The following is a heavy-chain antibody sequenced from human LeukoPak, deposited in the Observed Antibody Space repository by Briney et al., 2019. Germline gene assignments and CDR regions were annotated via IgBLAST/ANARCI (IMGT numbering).Heavy chain of an antibody. CDR2: MWYDGSIK. D-gene: IGHD5-18*01. V-gene: IGHV3-33*02. CDR3: AKAWTVQVWSFSVDV. J-gene: IGHJ6*02. CDR1: GFTFSNYG. Sequence: GGSLRLSCAASGFTFSNYGMHWVRQAPGKGLEWLAIMWYDGSIKYYADSAKGRFTISRDNSKNTVFLQMNSLGAEDTAVYYCAKAWTVQVWSFSVDVWGQGTTVTVSS.